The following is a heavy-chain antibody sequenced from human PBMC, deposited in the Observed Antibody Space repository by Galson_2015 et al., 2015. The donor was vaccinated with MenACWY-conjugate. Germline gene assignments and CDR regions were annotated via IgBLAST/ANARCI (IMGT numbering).Heavy chain of an antibody. CDR2: ISAYNGNT. CDR3: AREVLTQSRLPDGMGV. D-gene: IGHD1-14*01. J-gene: IGHJ6*02. CDR1: GYTFTSYG. V-gene: IGHV1-18*01. Sequence: SCKASGYTFTSYGISWVRQAPGQGLEWMGWISAYNGNTNYAQKLQGRVTMTTDTSTSTAYMELRSLRSDDTAVYYCAREVLTQSRLPDGMGVWGQGITVTVSS.